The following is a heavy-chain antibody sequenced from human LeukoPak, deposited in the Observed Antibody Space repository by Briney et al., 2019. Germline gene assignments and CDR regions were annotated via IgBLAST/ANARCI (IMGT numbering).Heavy chain of an antibody. CDR2: MNPNSGNT. CDR3: ARERGRVATIDY. D-gene: IGHD5-12*01. CDR1: GYTFTSYD. Sequence: ASVKVSCKASGYTFTSYDINWVRQATGQGLEWMGWMNPNSGNTGYAQKFQGRVTMTRSTSISTAYMELSSLRSEDTAVYYCARERGRVATIDYWGQGTLVTVSS. V-gene: IGHV1-8*01. J-gene: IGHJ4*02.